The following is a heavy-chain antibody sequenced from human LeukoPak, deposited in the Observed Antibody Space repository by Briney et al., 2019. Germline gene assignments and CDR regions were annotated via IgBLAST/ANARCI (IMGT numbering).Heavy chain of an antibody. CDR3: ARTKIPSGITMVFDI. CDR1: GFAFSSYD. J-gene: IGHJ3*02. CDR2: ISGTDGRT. Sequence: ESLRLSCAASGFAFSSYDMTWVRQAPGKSLEWGAAISGTDGRTYYADSVKGRFTISRDNSTNTLLLQMSSLRAEDTAVYYCARTKIPSGITMVFDIWGRGTMVTVYS. V-gene: IGHV3-23*01. D-gene: IGHD3-10*01.